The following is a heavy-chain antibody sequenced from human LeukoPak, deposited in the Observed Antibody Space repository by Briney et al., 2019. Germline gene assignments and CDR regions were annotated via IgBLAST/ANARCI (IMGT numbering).Heavy chain of an antibody. D-gene: IGHD2-21*01. CDR3: ARQRDGGGLDY. V-gene: IGHV4-34*01. CDR1: GGSFSGYY. Sequence: SETLSLTCAVYGGSFSGYYWSWIRQSPGKGLEWIGEINHSGSTSYNPSLRSRVTISVVTSKKQFSLKLSSVTAADTAVYYCARQRDGGGLDYWGQGTLVTVSS. CDR2: INHSGST. J-gene: IGHJ4*02.